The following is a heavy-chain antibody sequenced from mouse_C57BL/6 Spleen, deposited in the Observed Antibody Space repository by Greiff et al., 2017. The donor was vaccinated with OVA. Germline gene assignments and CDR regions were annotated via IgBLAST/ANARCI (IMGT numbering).Heavy chain of an antibody. CDR2: ISYDGSN. J-gene: IGHJ3*01. D-gene: IGHD1-1*02. CDR3: ARMDYGFAY. Sequence: EVQVVESGPGLVKPSQSLSLTCSVTGYSITSGYYWNWIRQFPGNKLEWMGYISYDGSNNYNPSLKNRISITRDTSKNQFFLKLNSVTTEDTATYYCARMDYGFAYWGQGTLVTVSA. V-gene: IGHV3-6*01. CDR1: GYSITSGYY.